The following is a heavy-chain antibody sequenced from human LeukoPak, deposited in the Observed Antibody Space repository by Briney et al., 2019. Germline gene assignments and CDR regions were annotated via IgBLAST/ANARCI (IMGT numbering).Heavy chain of an antibody. CDR2: ISYDGSNK. J-gene: IGHJ6*02. CDR1: GFTFSSYG. Sequence: GGSLRLSCAASGFTFSSYGMHWVRQAPGKGLEWVAVISYDGSNKYYADSVKGRFTISRDNSKNTLYLQMNSLRAEDTAVYYCANAGASGGMDVWGQGTTVTVSS. D-gene: IGHD1-26*01. CDR3: ANAGASGGMDV. V-gene: IGHV3-30*18.